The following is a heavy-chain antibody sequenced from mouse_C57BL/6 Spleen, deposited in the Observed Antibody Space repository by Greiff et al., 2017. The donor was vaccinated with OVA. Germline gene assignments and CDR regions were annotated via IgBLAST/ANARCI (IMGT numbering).Heavy chain of an antibody. J-gene: IGHJ2*01. CDR3: ARSEDYYYGSSYYFDY. D-gene: IGHD1-1*01. V-gene: IGHV1-50*01. Sequence: VQLQQPGAELVKPGASVTLSCKASSYTFTSYWMQWVKQRPGQGLEWIGEIDPSDSYTNYNQKFKGKATLTVDTSSSTAYMQLSSLTSEDSAVYYCARSEDYYYGSSYYFDYWGQGTTLTVSS. CDR1: SYTFTSYW. CDR2: IDPSDSYT.